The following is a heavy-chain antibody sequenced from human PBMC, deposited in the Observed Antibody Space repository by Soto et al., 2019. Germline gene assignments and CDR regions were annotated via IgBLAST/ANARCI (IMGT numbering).Heavy chain of an antibody. CDR2: ISIDGTRT. J-gene: IGHJ5*02. Sequence: GSLRLSCAASGFTFSSYAMSWVRQTPGKGLQWVAVISIDGTRTYYADSVKGRFTVSRDNSKNTQYLQMYGLTIEDTAIYYCVRDLGSSDLDPWG. V-gene: IGHV3-30*01. CDR1: GFTFSSYA. D-gene: IGHD6-13*01. CDR3: VRDLGSSDLDP.